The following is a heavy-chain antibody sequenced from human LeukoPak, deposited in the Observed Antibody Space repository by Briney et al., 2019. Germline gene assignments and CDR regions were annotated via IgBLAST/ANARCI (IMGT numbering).Heavy chain of an antibody. J-gene: IGHJ4*02. D-gene: IGHD2-2*01. CDR2: ISDGGEST. CDR1: GFTFSSYA. CDR3: AKGEGGFCSSTSCSTFFDY. V-gene: IGHV3-23*01. Sequence: GGSLRLSCAASGFTFSSYAMNWVRQAQGKGLEWVSAISDGGESTYYADSVKGRSTMSRDNSKSTLYLEMNSLRAEDTAIYYCAKGEGGFCSSTSCSTFFDYWGQGTLVTVSS.